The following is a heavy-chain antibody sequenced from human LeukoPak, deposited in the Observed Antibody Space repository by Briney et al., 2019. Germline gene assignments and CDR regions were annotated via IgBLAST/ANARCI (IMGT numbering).Heavy chain of an antibody. CDR2: IGSSSSYI. D-gene: IGHD3-3*01. Sequence: GGSLRLSCAASGFTFSSYSMNWVRQAPGTGLEWVSSIGSSSSYIYYADSVKGRFTISRDNAKNSLYLQMNSLRAEDTAVYYCARDPPYYDFWSDDAYYFDYWGQGTLVTVSS. CDR1: GFTFSSYS. CDR3: ARDPPYYDFWSDDAYYFDY. J-gene: IGHJ4*02. V-gene: IGHV3-21*01.